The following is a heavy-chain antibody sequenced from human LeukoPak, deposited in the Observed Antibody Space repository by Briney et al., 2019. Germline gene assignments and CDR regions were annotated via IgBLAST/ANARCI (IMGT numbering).Heavy chain of an antibody. D-gene: IGHD5-18*01. CDR3: AKLLTAMEYYFDY. Sequence: GRSLRLSCAASGFTFSSYAMHWVRQAPGKGLEWVAVISYDGSNKYYADSVKGRFTISRDNSKNTLYLQMNGLRAEDTAVYYCAKLLTAMEYYFDYWGQGTLVTVSS. J-gene: IGHJ4*02. CDR2: ISYDGSNK. CDR1: GFTFSSYA. V-gene: IGHV3-30-3*02.